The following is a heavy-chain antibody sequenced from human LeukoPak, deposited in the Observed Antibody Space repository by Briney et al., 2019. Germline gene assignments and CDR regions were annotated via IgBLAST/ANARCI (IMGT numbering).Heavy chain of an antibody. J-gene: IGHJ6*03. D-gene: IGHD2-15*01. Sequence: SETLSLTCTVSGGSISSSSYYWGWIRQPPGKGLEWIGSIYYSGSTYYNPSLKSRVTISVDTSKNQFSLKLSSVTAADTAVYYCARDWVGAATPYCYYMDVWGKGTTVTVSS. CDR3: ARDWVGAATPYCYYMDV. CDR2: IYYSGST. V-gene: IGHV4-39*07. CDR1: GGSISSSSYY.